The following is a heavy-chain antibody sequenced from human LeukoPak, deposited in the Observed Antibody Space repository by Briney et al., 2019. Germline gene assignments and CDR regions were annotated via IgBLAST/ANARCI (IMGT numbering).Heavy chain of an antibody. CDR2: INHSGST. CDR3: ARVPITFGGAFDY. D-gene: IGHD3-16*01. CDR1: GFTFNTYA. J-gene: IGHJ4*02. Sequence: PGGSLRLSCTASGFTFNTYAMSWIRQPPGKGVEWMGEINHSGSTNYNPSLKSRVTISVDTSKNQFSLKLSSVTAADTAVYYCARVPITFGGAFDYWGQGTLVTVSS. V-gene: IGHV4-34*01.